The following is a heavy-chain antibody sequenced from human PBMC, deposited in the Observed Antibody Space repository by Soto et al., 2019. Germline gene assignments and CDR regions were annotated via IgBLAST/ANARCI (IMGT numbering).Heavy chain of an antibody. CDR3: ARDYSCSWYYDY. CDR1: GGSFSGYY. CDR2: VNHSGST. J-gene: IGHJ4*02. Sequence: SETLSLTCAVYGGSFSGYYWSWIRQPPGKGLEWIGEVNHSGSTNYNPSLKSRVTVSVDTSKNQFCLKLSSVTAADTAVYYCARDYSCSWYYDYWGQGTLVTVSS. D-gene: IGHD6-13*01. V-gene: IGHV4-34*01.